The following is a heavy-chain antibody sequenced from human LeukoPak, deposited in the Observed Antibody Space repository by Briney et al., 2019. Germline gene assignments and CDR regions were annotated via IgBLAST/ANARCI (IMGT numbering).Heavy chain of an antibody. CDR2: IRYDGSNK. CDR1: GFTFSSYG. D-gene: IGHD3-9*01. CDR3: AKVGDILTGHDAFDI. Sequence: GGSLSLSCAASGFTFSSYGMHWVCQAPGKGLEWVAFIRYDGSNKYYADSVKGRFTISRDNSKNTLYLQMNSLRAEDTAVYYCAKVGDILTGHDAFDIWGQGTMVTVSS. J-gene: IGHJ3*02. V-gene: IGHV3-30*02.